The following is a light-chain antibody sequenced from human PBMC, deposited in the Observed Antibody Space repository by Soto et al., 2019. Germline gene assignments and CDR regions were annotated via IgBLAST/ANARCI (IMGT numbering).Light chain of an antibody. J-gene: IGKJ4*01. V-gene: IGKV3-20*01. CDR1: QSVSSSF. Sequence: EVVLTQSPGTLSLSPGERATLSCRASQSVSSSFLSWYQQKPGQAPRLLIYGASSRATGIPDRFSGSGSGTDFTLTISRLEPEDFGVYYCQQYDNSRLTFGGGTKVEIK. CDR3: QQYDNSRLT. CDR2: GAS.